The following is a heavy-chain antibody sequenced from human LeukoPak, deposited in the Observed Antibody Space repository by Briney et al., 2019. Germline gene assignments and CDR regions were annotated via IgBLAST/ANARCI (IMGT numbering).Heavy chain of an antibody. J-gene: IGHJ3*02. D-gene: IGHD3-3*01. CDR2: INPNSGAT. CDR1: GYTFTGYY. CDR3: ARDYDYTGRSASDI. Sequence: ASVKVSCKASGYTFTGYYMHWVRQAPGQGLEWMGRINPNSGATNYAQNFQGRVTMTRDMSINTAYMELSRLTFDDTAVYYCARDYDYTGRSASDIWGQGTMVTVSS. V-gene: IGHV1-2*06.